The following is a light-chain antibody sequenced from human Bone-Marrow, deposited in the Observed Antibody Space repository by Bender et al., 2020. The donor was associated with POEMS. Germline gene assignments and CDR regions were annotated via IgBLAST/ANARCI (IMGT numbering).Light chain of an antibody. CDR1: SSNIGAHA. Sequence: QSVLTQPPSASGTPGQRVTISCSGGSSNIGAHAVNWYQHLPGTAPKLLIYASHRRPSEVPDRFSGSRSGTSASLAIRGLQSGDEADYYCAVWDDSLNGWVFGGGTKLTVL. V-gene: IGLV1-44*01. CDR3: AVWDDSLNGWV. J-gene: IGLJ3*02. CDR2: ASH.